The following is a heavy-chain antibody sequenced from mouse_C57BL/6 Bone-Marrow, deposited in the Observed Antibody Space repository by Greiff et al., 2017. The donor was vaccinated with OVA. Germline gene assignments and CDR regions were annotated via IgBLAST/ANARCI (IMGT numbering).Heavy chain of an antibody. CDR1: GYTFTTYP. Sequence: VKLMESGAELVKPGASVKMSCKASGYTFTTYPIEWMKQNHGQSLEWIGNFHPYNDDTKYNEKFKGKATLTVEKSSSTVYLELSRLTSDDSAVYYCAIIYYDYDRAMDYWGQGTSVTVSS. CDR2: FHPYNDDT. CDR3: AIIYYDYDRAMDY. D-gene: IGHD2-4*01. V-gene: IGHV1-47*01. J-gene: IGHJ4*01.